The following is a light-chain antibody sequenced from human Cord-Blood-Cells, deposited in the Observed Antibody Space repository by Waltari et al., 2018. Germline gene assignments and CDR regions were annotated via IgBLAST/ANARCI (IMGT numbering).Light chain of an antibody. V-gene: IGLV1-40*01. CDR2: GNS. Sequence: SVLTQPPSVSAAPGQGVTISCTGSSSNLGAGYDVHPYQQLPGTAPKLLIYGNSNRPSGGPDRFSGSKSGTSASLAITGLQAEDEADYYCQSYDSSLSGWVFGGGTKLTVL. J-gene: IGLJ3*02. CDR1: SSNLGAGYD. CDR3: QSYDSSLSGWV.